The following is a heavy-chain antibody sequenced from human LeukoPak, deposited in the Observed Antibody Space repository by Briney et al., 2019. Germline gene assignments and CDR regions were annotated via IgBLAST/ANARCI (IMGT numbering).Heavy chain of an antibody. D-gene: IGHD1-26*01. J-gene: IGHJ4*02. V-gene: IGHV4-59*01. CDR3: TRHGGSYTFDF. CDR2: MYDSGST. Sequence: SETLSLTCSVSGGSISSYYWSWIRQPPGKGLELIGYMYDSGSTNNNPSLKSRVTISVDTSKNQFSLRLSSVTAADTAVYYCTRHGGSYTFDFWGQGVLVTVSS. CDR1: GGSISSYY.